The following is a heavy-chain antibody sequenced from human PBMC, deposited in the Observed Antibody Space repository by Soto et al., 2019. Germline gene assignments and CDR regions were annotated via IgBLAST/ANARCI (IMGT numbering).Heavy chain of an antibody. CDR3: ARVFRIRGALISYMYYAMVV. Sequence: QVNLVESGGGVVQPGKSLRLSCEASGFKLSDYGLNWVRQAPGKGLEWVAATSHDGFSENHAESVRCRFTISSDNFNNTVFLQMDSLSSFDTAVYYCARVFRIRGALISYMYYAMVVWGQWTTVTVSS. CDR1: GFKLSDYG. CDR2: TSHDGFSE. J-gene: IGHJ6*02. V-gene: IGHV3-30*03. D-gene: IGHD3-10*01.